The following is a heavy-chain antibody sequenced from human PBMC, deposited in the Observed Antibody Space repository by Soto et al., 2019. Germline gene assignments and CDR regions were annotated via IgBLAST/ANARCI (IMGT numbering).Heavy chain of an antibody. D-gene: IGHD1-1*01. V-gene: IGHV3-33*01. CDR3: ARHGPYFSELERRDPYYYYYMDV. Sequence: GGSLRLSCAASGFTFSSYGMHWVRQAPGKGLEWVAVIWYDGSNKYYADSVKGRFTISRDNSKNTLYLQMNSLRAEDTAVYYCARHGPYFSELERRDPYYYYYMDVWGKGTTVTVSS. CDR2: IWYDGSNK. CDR1: GFTFSSYG. J-gene: IGHJ6*03.